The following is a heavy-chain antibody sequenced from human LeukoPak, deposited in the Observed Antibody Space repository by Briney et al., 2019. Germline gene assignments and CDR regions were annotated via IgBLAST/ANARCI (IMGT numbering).Heavy chain of an antibody. CDR3: ASDKMTGDSYFDY. V-gene: IGHV3-7*01. D-gene: IGHD7-27*01. CDR2: IKQDGSEK. Sequence: GVLRLSCAASGFTFSSYWMTWVRQAPGKGLEWVAHIKQDGSEKNYVDSVKGRFTISRDNAKNSLLLQMDGLRAEDTAVYYCASDKMTGDSYFDYWGQGILVTVSS. J-gene: IGHJ4*02. CDR1: GFTFSSYW.